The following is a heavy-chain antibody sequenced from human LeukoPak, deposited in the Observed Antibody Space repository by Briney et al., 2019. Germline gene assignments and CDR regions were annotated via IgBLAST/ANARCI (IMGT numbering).Heavy chain of an antibody. CDR3: AKDYLPYYDSSGYFDY. V-gene: IGHV3-43D*03. D-gene: IGHD3-22*01. Sequence: GGSLRLSCAASGFTFDDYAMHWVRQAPGKGLEWVSLISWDGGSTYYADSVKGRFTISRDNSKNSLYLQMNSLRAEDTALYYCAKDYLPYYDSSGYFDYWGQGTLVTVSS. CDR1: GFTFDDYA. CDR2: ISWDGGST. J-gene: IGHJ4*02.